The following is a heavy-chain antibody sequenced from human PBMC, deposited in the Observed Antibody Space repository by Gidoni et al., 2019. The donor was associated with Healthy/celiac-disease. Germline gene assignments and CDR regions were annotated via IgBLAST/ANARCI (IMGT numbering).Heavy chain of an antibody. D-gene: IGHD2-21*02. CDR2: IYYSGSP. CDR1: GGSISSISYY. J-gene: IGHJ2*01. Sequence: HLQLQESGPGLVKPSENLSLTCTVSGGSISSISYYWGWMRQPPGKGLEWIGSIYYSGSPYYNPSLKSRVTISVDTSKNQFSLKLSSVTAADTAVYYCARAYCGGDCYSGRDWYFDLWGRGTLVTVSS. V-gene: IGHV4-39*01. CDR3: ARAYCGGDCYSGRDWYFDL.